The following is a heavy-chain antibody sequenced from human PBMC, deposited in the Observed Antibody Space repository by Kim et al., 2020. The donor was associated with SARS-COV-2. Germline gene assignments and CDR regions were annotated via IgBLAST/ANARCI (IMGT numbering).Heavy chain of an antibody. CDR3: AREMAYYDFWSGREPAKYGMDA. CDR2: IGTAGVT. J-gene: IGHJ6*02. Sequence: GGSLRLSCAASGFTFSSYDMHWVRQATGKGLEWVSAIGTAGVTYYPGSVKGRFTISRENAKNSLYLQMNSLRAGDTAVYYCAREMAYYDFWSGREPAKYGMDAWGQGATGTVSS. D-gene: IGHD3-3*01. CDR1: GFTFSSYD. V-gene: IGHV3-13*04.